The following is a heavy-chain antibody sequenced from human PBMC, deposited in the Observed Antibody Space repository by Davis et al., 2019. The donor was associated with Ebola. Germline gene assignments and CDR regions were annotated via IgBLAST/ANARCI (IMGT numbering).Heavy chain of an antibody. J-gene: IGHJ6*02. CDR2: IRSDESNE. Sequence: PAGSLRLSCTASGFTFSSYGVHWVRQAPGKGLEWVAFIRSDESNEYYADSVKGRFTISRDNSKNTLYLQMNSLRAEDTAVYYCAKDHGMDVWGQGTTVTVSS. CDR3: AKDHGMDV. CDR1: GFTFSSYG. V-gene: IGHV3-30*02.